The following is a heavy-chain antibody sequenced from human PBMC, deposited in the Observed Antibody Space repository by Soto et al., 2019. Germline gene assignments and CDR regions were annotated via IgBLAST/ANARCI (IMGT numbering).Heavy chain of an antibody. V-gene: IGHV3-23*01. Sequence: GGSLRLSCAASGFTFSSNSMNWVRQAPGKGLEWVSSIRVNNGDTYYADSVKGRFTISRDNSKNTLYLQMNSLRVEDTAVYYCARDQSWHDLVWWFDPWGQGTLVTVSS. D-gene: IGHD1-1*01. CDR3: ARDQSWHDLVWWFDP. J-gene: IGHJ5*02. CDR2: IRVNNGDT. CDR1: GFTFSSNS.